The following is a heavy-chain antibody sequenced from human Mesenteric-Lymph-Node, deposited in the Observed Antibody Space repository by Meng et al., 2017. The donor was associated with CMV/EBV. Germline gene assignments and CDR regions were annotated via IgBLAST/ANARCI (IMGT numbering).Heavy chain of an antibody. J-gene: IGHJ6*02. D-gene: IGHD6-19*01. CDR2: ISHDATVT. Sequence: GESLKISCEASGFGFSDYVMHWVRQKPGKGLEWVSRISHDATVTNYADSVKGRFTISRDNAKNTLYLQMNSLRVEDTAVFYCARDWGIAIAGIYGMDVWGQGTTVTVSS. CDR1: GFGFSDYV. V-gene: IGHV3-74*01. CDR3: ARDWGIAIAGIYGMDV.